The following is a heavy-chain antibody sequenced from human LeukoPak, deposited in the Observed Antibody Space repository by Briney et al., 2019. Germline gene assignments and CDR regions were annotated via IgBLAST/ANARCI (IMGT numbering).Heavy chain of an antibody. D-gene: IGHD5-24*01. CDR2: ISAYNGNT. CDR1: GYTFTSYY. V-gene: IGHV1-18*04. CDR3: ARSHGYNENYYYYGMDV. J-gene: IGHJ6*02. Sequence: ASVKVSCKASGYTFTSYYMHWVRQAPGQGLEWMGWISAYNGNTNYAQKLQGRVTMTTDTSTSTAYMELRSLRSDDTAVYYCARSHGYNENYYYYGMDVWGQGTTVTVSS.